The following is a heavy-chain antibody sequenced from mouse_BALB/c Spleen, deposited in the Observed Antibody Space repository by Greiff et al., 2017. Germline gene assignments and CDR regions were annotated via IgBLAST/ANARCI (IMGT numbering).Heavy chain of an antibody. D-gene: IGHD2-3*01. CDR2: INPYNGAT. CDR3: ARDDDGYWAY. CDR1: GYSFTGYY. V-gene: IGHV1-31*01. Sequence: VQLQQSGPELVKPGASVKISCTASGYSFTGYYMHWVKQSHVKSLEWIGRINPYNGATSYNQNFKDKASLTVDKSSSTAYMELHSLTSEDSAVYYCARDDDGYWAYWGQGTLVTVSA. J-gene: IGHJ3*01.